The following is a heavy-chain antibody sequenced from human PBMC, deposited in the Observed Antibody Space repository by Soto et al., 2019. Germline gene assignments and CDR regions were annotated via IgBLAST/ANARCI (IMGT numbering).Heavy chain of an antibody. CDR1: GFTFSTHA. V-gene: IGHV3-23*01. CDR2: FSGSGGNI. D-gene: IGHD3-3*01. Sequence: GGSLRLSCVASGFTFSTHAMSWVRQAPGKGLEWVSTFSGSGGNIYYAESVKGRLTISRDDSKNTLYLHMNSLRVEDTAVYYCAKDPPWTVGPLAMDVWGQGTTVTGSS. J-gene: IGHJ6*02. CDR3: AKDPPWTVGPLAMDV.